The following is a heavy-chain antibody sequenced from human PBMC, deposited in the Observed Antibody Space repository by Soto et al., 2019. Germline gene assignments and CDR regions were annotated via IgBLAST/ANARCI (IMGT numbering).Heavy chain of an antibody. CDR1: GGSISSSSYY. D-gene: IGHD2-2*01. Sequence: SETLSLTCTVSGGSISSSSYYWGWIRQPPGKGLEWIGSIYYSGSTYYNPSLKSRVTISVDTSKNQFSLKLSSVTAADTAVYYCGGVPASYYYYGMDVWGQGTTVTVSS. V-gene: IGHV4-39*01. CDR2: IYYSGST. CDR3: GGVPASYYYYGMDV. J-gene: IGHJ6*02.